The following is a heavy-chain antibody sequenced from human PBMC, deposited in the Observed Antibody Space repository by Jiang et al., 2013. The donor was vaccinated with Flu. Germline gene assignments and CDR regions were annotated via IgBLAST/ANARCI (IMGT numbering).Heavy chain of an antibody. Sequence: GAEVKKPGASVKVSCKASGYTFIAYDIHWVRQAPGQGLEWMGRINPHNGGTKYARTFQGRVTMTRDTSISTAYMELSSLTFDDTAVYFCARDLGEPFIDSNSDWGQGTLVTVSS. D-gene: IGHD2/OR15-2a*01. CDR2: INPHNGGT. CDR1: GYTFIAYD. CDR3: ARDLGEPFIDSNSD. V-gene: IGHV1-2*02. J-gene: IGHJ4*02.